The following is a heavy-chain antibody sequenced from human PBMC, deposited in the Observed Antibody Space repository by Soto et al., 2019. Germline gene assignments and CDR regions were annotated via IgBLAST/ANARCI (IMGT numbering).Heavy chain of an antibody. V-gene: IGHV3-23*01. CDR3: ATYDFWRFDY. CDR1: GFNFSGSS. Sequence: EVRLLQSGGGVVQPGGSLRLSCAASGFNFSGSSMSWVRQAPGKGLHWVSGISRTGGRTFYTDSVKGRFTISRDNSDNTLHLQMNRLRVEDTALYYCATYDFWRFDYWGQGIVVTVSS. D-gene: IGHD3-3*01. CDR2: ISRTGGRT. J-gene: IGHJ4*02.